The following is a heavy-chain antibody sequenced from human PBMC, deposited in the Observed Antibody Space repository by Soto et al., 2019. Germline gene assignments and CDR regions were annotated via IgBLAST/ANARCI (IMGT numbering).Heavy chain of an antibody. CDR2: ISGNSGNT. Sequence: HPGGSLRLSCAASGFTFGNYAMNWVRQAPGKGLEWVSSISGNSGNTYFADSVKGRFTISRDNSKNTLYLQMNSLRAEDTAVYYCAKVRSHYDFWSGYTVIDYWGQGTLVTFSS. CDR3: AKVRSHYDFWSGYTVIDY. CDR1: GFTFGNYA. J-gene: IGHJ4*02. D-gene: IGHD3-3*01. V-gene: IGHV3-23*01.